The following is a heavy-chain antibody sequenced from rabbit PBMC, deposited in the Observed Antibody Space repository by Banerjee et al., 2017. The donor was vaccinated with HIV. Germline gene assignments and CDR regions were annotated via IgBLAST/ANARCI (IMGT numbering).Heavy chain of an antibody. J-gene: IGHJ4*01. CDR3: TSSSNGWGTFNL. V-gene: IGHV1S45*01. D-gene: IGHD4-1*01. Sequence: QEQLEESGGDLVKPEGSLTLTCTASGFSFSSSYWICWVRQAPGKGLEWIACIYTGSSSDTYYANWAKGRFTISKTSSTTVTLQMTSLTAADTATYFCTSSSNGWGTFNLWGPGTLVTVS. CDR2: IYTGSSSDT. CDR1: GFSFSSSYW.